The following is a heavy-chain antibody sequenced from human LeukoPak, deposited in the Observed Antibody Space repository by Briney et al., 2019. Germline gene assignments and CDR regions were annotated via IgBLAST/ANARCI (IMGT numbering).Heavy chain of an antibody. CDR2: IRTSTGSP. CDR3: ARDPTACGGDCYSDY. Sequence: GASVKVSCKASGYTFTSYAINWVRQAPGQGLEYMGWIRTSTGSPTYAQGFTGRFVFSLDTSVNTAYLQISSLKAEDTAVYYCARDPTACGGDCYSDYWGRGTLVTVSS. D-gene: IGHD2-21*02. V-gene: IGHV7-4-1*02. J-gene: IGHJ4*02. CDR1: GYTFTSYA.